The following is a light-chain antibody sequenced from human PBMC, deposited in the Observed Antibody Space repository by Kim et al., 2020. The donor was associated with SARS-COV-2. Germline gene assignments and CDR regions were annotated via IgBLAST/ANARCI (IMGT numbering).Light chain of an antibody. Sequence: SSELTQDPAVSVALGQTVRITCQGDSPRSYYASWYQQKPGQAPVLVIYGKNNRPSGIPDRFSGSSSGNTASLTITGAPAEDEADYYCNSRDSSGNHWVFG. CDR2: GKN. V-gene: IGLV3-19*01. J-gene: IGLJ3*02. CDR1: SPRSYY. CDR3: NSRDSSGNHWV.